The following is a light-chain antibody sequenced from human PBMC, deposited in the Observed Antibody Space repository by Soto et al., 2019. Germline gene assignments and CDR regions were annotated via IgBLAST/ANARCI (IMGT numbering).Light chain of an antibody. CDR1: QNINRY. CDR3: QQSYSTPT. CDR2: NAS. Sequence: DIQMTQSPSSLSASVGDRVTITCRASQNINRYLNWYQKKPGKAPKLLIYNASCLQTGVPSRFSGSGSATDFTLTINSLQPEDVATYYCQQSYSTPTFGQGTRLEIK. V-gene: IGKV1-39*01. J-gene: IGKJ5*01.